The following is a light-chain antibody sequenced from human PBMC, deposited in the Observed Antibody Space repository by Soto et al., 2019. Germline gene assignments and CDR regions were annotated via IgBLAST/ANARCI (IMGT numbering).Light chain of an antibody. CDR2: GAS. J-gene: IGKJ2*01. V-gene: IGKV3-20*01. CDR3: QQYGSSPFT. CDR1: QRMTNNF. Sequence: EIGLTQSPDTLSLSPGERVTLSCRAIQRMTNNFLAWFQQKPGLAPRLLIHGASTRASGVPDRFTGGGSGTDFVLTISRVEPEDFAVYYCQQYGSSPFTFGQGTKLQIK.